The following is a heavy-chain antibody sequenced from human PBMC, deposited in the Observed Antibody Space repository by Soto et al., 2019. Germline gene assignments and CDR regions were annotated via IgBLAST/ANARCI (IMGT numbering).Heavy chain of an antibody. V-gene: IGHV3-30*18. CDR3: AKHVVVVVAATDAFDI. CDR1: GFTFSSYG. J-gene: IGHJ3*02. CDR2: ISYDGSNK. D-gene: IGHD2-15*01. Sequence: QVQLVESGGGVVQPGRSLRLSCAASGFTFSSYGMHWVRQAPGKGLEWVAVISYDGSNKYYADSVKGRFTISRDNSKNTLYLQMNSLRAGDTAVYYCAKHVVVVVAATDAFDICGQGTMVTVSS.